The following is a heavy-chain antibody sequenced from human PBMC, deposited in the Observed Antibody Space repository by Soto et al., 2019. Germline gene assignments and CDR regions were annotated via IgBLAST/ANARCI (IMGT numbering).Heavy chain of an antibody. CDR2: ISGSGGST. Sequence: PGGSLRLSCAASGFTFSSYAMSWVRQAPGKGLEWVSAISGSGGSTYYADSVKGGFTISRDNSKNTLYLQMNSLRAEDTAVYYCAKDYDFWSGYYIPWFDPWGQRTLVTVSS. CDR1: GFTFSSYA. CDR3: AKDYDFWSGYYIPWFDP. D-gene: IGHD3-3*01. V-gene: IGHV3-23*01. J-gene: IGHJ5*02.